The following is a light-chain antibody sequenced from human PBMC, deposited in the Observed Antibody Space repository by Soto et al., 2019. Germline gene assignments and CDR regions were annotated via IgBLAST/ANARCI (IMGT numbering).Light chain of an antibody. J-gene: IGKJ4*01. CDR2: AAS. CDR1: QRISRY. V-gene: IGKV1-39*01. CDR3: QKSYTSKLT. Sequence: DIQMTQSPSSLSASVGDRVTITCRAAQRISRYLNWXQKXXGQXPQPMLYAASSLTSQVPSRFRGSGSATAFTLTISSMTPEDFANYYRQKSYTSKLTFRRGTKGDIK.